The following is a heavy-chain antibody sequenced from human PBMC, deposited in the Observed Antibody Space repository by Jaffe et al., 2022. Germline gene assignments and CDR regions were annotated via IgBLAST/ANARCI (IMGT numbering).Heavy chain of an antibody. D-gene: IGHD3-10*01. J-gene: IGHJ4*02. V-gene: IGHV3-23*01. CDR2: FGGSGGTT. Sequence: EVQLLESGGGLVQPGGSLRLSCAASGLTFSRYALSWVRQAPGKGLEWVSTFGGSGGTTYYAESVRGRFTISRDNSKNMLFLQMNSLRAVDTALYYCARVSMVQGGIFDSWGQGTLVTVSS. CDR3: ARVSMVQGGIFDS. CDR1: GLTFSRYA.